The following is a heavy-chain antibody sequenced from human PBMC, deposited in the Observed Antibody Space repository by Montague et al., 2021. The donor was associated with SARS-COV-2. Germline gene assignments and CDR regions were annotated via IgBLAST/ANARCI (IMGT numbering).Heavy chain of an antibody. D-gene: IGHD3-9*01. V-gene: IGHV2-70*01. CDR1: GFSLSTSGMC. CDR3: ARLEILTGYYAYGMDV. CDR2: IDWDDDK. Sequence: PALVKPTQTLTLTCTFSGFSLSTSGMCVSWIRQPPGKALEWLALIDWDDDKYYNTSLKTRLTISKDTSKNQVVLTMTNMDPVDTATYYCARLEILTGYYAYGMDVWGQGTAVTVSS. J-gene: IGHJ6*02.